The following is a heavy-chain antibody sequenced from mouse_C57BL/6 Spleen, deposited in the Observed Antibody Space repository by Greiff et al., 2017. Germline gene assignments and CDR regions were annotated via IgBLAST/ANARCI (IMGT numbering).Heavy chain of an antibody. V-gene: IGHV3-6*01. J-gene: IGHJ3*01. CDR3: AREETGTGFAY. CDR2: ISYDGSN. CDR1: GYSITSGYY. Sequence: VQLQQSGPGLVKPSQSLSLTCSVTGYSITSGYYWNWIRQFPGNKLEWMGYISYDGSNNYNPSPKNRISITRATSKNQFFLKLNSVTTEDTATYYCAREETGTGFAYWGQGTLVTVSA. D-gene: IGHD4-1*01.